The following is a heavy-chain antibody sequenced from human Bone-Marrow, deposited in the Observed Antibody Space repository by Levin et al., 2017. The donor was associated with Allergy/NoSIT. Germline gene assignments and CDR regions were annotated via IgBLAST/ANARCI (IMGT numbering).Heavy chain of an antibody. J-gene: IGHJ4*02. Sequence: GESLKISCAASGFTVSSNYVSWVRQAPGKGLEWVSVIYSDGRTYYAESVKGRFTISRDNSKNILYLQMNSLRAEDTAVYYCAENGGWYGAGYFDYWGQGTLVTVSS. D-gene: IGHD6-19*01. CDR3: AENGGWYGAGYFDY. CDR2: IYSDGRT. CDR1: GFTVSSNY. V-gene: IGHV3-66*02.